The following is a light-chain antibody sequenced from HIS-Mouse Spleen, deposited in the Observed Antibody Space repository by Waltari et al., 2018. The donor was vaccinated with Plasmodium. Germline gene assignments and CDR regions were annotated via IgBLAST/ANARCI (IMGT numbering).Light chain of an antibody. V-gene: IGKV1-39*01. CDR1: QSISSY. Sequence: DIQMTPSPSSLSASVGDRATITCRASQSISSYLNCYQQKPGKAPKLLIYAASRLQSGVPSRFSGSGSGTDFTLTISSLQPEDFVTYYCQQSYSTPWTFGQGTKVEIK. CDR3: QQSYSTPWT. J-gene: IGKJ1*01. CDR2: AAS.